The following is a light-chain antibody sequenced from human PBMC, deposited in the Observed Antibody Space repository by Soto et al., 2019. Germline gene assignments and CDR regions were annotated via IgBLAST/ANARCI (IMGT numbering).Light chain of an antibody. CDR1: QSGSSN. Sequence: EIVMTQSPATLSVSPGERATLSCRASQSGSSNLAWYQKKPGQASRLVIYGASTRATGIPARFSGSGSGTEFTLPISSLQSEDFAVYYCQQYNNWPQTFGQGTKVEIK. CDR2: GAS. CDR3: QQYNNWPQT. V-gene: IGKV3-15*01. J-gene: IGKJ1*01.